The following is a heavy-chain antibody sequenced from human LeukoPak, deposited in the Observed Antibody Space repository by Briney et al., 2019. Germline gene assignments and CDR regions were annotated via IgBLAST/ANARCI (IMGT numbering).Heavy chain of an antibody. Sequence: GGSLRLSCAASGFTFSSYAMHWVRQAPGKGLEWVAVISYDGSNKYYADSVKGRFTISRDNSKNTLYLQMNSLRAEDTAEYYCARDRCSSSWVQSCNCFHPRGQGALVTVSS. CDR2: ISYDGSNK. V-gene: IGHV3-30-3*01. D-gene: IGHD6-13*01. J-gene: IGHJ5*02. CDR3: ARDRCSSSWVQSCNCFHP. CDR1: GFTFSSYA.